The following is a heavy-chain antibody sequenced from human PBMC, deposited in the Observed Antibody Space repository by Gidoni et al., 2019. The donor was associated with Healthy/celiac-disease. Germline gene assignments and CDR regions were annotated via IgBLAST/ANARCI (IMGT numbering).Heavy chain of an antibody. CDR2: IWYDGSNK. J-gene: IGHJ4*02. D-gene: IGHD6-19*01. CDR1: GFTFSSYG. Sequence: QVQLVESGGGVVQPGRSLRLSCAASGFTFSSYGMHWVRQAPGKGLEWVAVIWYDGSNKYYADYVKGRFTISRDNSKNTLYLQMNSLRAEDTAVYYCARDSIAVAGPFDYWGQGTLVTVSS. V-gene: IGHV3-33*01. CDR3: ARDSIAVAGPFDY.